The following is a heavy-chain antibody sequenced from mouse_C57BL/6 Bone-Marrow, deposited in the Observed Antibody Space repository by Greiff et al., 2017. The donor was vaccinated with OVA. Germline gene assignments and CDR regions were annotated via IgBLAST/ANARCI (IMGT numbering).Heavy chain of an antibody. D-gene: IGHD4-1*01. J-gene: IGHJ2*01. Sequence: VQLQQPGAELVKPGASVKLSCKASGYTFTSYWMQWVKQRPGQGLEWIGAIDPAASYTNYNQKFKGKATLTVDTSSSTAYMQLSSLTSEDSAVYYCGRDWDGYYFDYWGQGTTLTVSA. CDR3: GRDWDGYYFDY. CDR1: GYTFTSYW. V-gene: IGHV1-50*01. CDR2: IDPAASYT.